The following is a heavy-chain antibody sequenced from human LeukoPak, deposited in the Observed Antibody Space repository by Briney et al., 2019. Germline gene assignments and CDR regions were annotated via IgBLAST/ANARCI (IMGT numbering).Heavy chain of an antibody. Sequence: SGGSLRLSCATSGFTFSSYGFHWVRQALGKGLEWVAVIWYDGSQKYYLDSVKGRFTISRDSFDNTVYLQMNGLRAEDTAVYYCARDLGHFSRGASYFDYRGQGALVTVSS. V-gene: IGHV3-33*01. CDR2: IWYDGSQK. CDR1: GFTFSSYG. D-gene: IGHD4/OR15-4a*01. J-gene: IGHJ4*02. CDR3: ARDLGHFSRGASYFDY.